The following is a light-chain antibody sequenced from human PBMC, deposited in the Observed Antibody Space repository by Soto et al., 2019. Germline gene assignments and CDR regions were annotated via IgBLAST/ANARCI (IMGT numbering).Light chain of an antibody. CDR1: SSNIGAGYD. CDR2: RNN. CDR3: QSNYNGQRRVI. J-gene: IGLJ2*01. Sequence: QAVVTQPPSVSGAPGQTVTISCTGSSSNIGAGYDVHWYQQTPGKAPKLLIYRNNNRPSGVPDRFSASKSDTSASLAITGLQAEDEADYYCQSNYNGQRRVIFGGGTKVTVL. V-gene: IGLV1-40*01.